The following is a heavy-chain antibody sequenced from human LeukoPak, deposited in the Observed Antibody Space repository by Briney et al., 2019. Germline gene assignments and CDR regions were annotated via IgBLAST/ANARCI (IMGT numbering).Heavy chain of an antibody. J-gene: IGHJ6*02. V-gene: IGHV3-23*01. CDR3: AKDVSKGHCSGGSCFSPYGMDV. CDR1: GFTFSNYA. D-gene: IGHD2-15*01. CDR2: ITGSGGST. Sequence: GGSLRLSCVSSGFTFSNYAMSWVRQAPGKGLEWVSAITGSGGSTYYADSVKGRFTISRDNSKNTLFLQMKRLTAEDTAVYYCAKDVSKGHCSGGSCFSPYGMDVWGQGTTVTVSS.